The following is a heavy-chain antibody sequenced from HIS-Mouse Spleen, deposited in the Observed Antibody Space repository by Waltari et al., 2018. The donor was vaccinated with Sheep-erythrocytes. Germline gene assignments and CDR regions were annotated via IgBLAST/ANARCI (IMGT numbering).Heavy chain of an antibody. J-gene: IGHJ4*02. CDR1: GGSISSYY. CDR2: IYYSGST. Sequence: QVQLQESGPGLVKPSETLSLTCTVSGGSISSYYWSWIRQPPGKGLEWIGYIYYSGSTNYTPSLKSRVTISVDTSKNQFSLKLSSVTAADTAVYYCARDPAPHYFDYWGQGTLVTVSS. V-gene: IGHV4-59*01. CDR3: ARDPAPHYFDY.